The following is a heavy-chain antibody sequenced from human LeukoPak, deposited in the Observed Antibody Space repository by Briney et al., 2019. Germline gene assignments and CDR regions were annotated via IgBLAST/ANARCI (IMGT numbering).Heavy chain of an antibody. J-gene: IGHJ6*02. CDR1: GGSISSYY. CDR3: ARVTYSSSWYYYGMDV. V-gene: IGHV4-59*01. CDR2: IYYSGST. Sequence: SETLSLTCTVSGGSISSYYWSWIRQPPGKGLEWIGYIYYSGSTNYNPSLESRVTISVDTSKNQFSLKLSTVTAADTAEYYCARVTYSSSWYYYGMDVWGQGTTVTVSS. D-gene: IGHD6-13*01.